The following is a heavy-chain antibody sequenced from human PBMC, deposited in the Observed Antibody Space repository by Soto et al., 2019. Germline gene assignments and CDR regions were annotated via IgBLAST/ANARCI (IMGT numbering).Heavy chain of an antibody. CDR1: GYGFTTYG. CDR2: ISAPNGNT. J-gene: IGHJ4*02. V-gene: IGHV1-18*01. D-gene: IGHD1-1*01. CDR3: ARGRYGDD. Sequence: QVHLVQSGAEVKKPGALVKVSCKGSGYGFTTYGITWVRQAPGQGLEWMAWISAPNGNTNYAQKVQGRVTVTRDTSTSAACMELRSVRSDDTAVYYCARGRYGDDWGQGAVVTFSS.